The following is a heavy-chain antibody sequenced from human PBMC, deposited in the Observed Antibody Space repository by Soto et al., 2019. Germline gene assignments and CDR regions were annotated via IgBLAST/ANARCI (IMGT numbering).Heavy chain of an antibody. CDR2: IYSGGST. J-gene: IGHJ4*02. V-gene: IGHV3-53*01. CDR1: GFTVSSNY. D-gene: IGHD3-10*01. Sequence: GGSLRLSCAASGFTVSSNYMSWVRQAPGKGLEWVSVIYSGGSTYYADSVKGRFTISRDNSKNTLYLQMNSLRAEDTAVYSCASSPRDYYGSGSYSYYFDYWGQGTLVTVSS. CDR3: ASSPRDYYGSGSYSYYFDY.